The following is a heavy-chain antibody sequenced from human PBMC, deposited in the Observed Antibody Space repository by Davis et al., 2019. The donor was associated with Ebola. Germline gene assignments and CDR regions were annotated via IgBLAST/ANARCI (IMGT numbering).Heavy chain of an antibody. CDR2: INVAKGNT. V-gene: IGHV1-3*01. Sequence: ASVKVSCKASGYTFSTYAIHWLRQAPRQRLEWMGLINVAKGNTKFSQKFQGRVTMTRDTSAGTAYMEMSSLTSEDTAVYFCARTFVGGWLFDYWGQGTPVTVSS. D-gene: IGHD1-26*01. J-gene: IGHJ4*02. CDR1: GYTFSTYA. CDR3: ARTFVGGWLFDY.